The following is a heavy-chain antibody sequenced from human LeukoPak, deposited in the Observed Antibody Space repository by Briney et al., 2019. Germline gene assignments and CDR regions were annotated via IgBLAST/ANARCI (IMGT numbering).Heavy chain of an antibody. CDR2: IDPTGST. V-gene: IGHV4-4*07. CDR1: GASISSYY. J-gene: IGHJ5*02. CDR3: ARGGSGGSWGFDP. D-gene: IGHD2-15*01. Sequence: RSSETLSLTCTVSGASISSYYWSWLRQPAGKGLEWIGRIDPTGSTYYNPSLKSRVTMSVDTSNKQFSLKLSSVTAADTAVYYCARGGSGGSWGFDPWGQGTLVTVSS.